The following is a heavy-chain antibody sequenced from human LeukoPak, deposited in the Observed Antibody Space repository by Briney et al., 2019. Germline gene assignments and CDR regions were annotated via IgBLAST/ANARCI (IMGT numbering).Heavy chain of an antibody. Sequence: SETLSLTCAVYGGSFSGYYWSWIRQPPGKGLEWIGEINHSASTNYNPSLKSRVTISVDTSKNQFSLKLSSVTAADTAVYYCARLAGPYYYYMDVWGKGTTVTISS. J-gene: IGHJ6*03. V-gene: IGHV4-34*01. CDR3: ARLAGPYYYYMDV. D-gene: IGHD6-13*01. CDR1: GGSFSGYY. CDR2: INHSAST.